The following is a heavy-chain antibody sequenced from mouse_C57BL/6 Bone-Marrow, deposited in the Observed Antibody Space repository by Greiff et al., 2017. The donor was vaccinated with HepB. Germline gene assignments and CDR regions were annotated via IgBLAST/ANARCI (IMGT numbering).Heavy chain of an antibody. CDR2: INPSNGGT. J-gene: IGHJ3*01. CDR3: AIYYGSSDKGFAY. Sequence: QVHVKQSGTELVKPGASVKLSCKASGYTFTSYWMHWVKQRPGQGLEWIGNINPSNGGTNYNEKFKSKATLTVDKSSSTAYMQLSSLTSEDSAVYYCAIYYGSSDKGFAYWGQGTLVTVSA. CDR1: GYTFTSYW. V-gene: IGHV1-53*01. D-gene: IGHD1-1*01.